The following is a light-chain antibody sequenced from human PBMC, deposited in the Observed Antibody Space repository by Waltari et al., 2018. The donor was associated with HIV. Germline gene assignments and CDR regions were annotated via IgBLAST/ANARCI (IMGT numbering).Light chain of an antibody. CDR3: QVSDSNSDHPI. J-gene: IGLJ2*01. CDR1: NIGSKS. CDR2: DDS. V-gene: IGLV3-21*02. Sequence: SYVLTQPLSVSVAPGQTARITCGGNNIGSKSVHWYQQKPGQAPVLVVHDDSDRPSGISERFSGSNSGTTATLTISRVEAGDEADYYCQVSDSNSDHPIFAGGTRLTVL.